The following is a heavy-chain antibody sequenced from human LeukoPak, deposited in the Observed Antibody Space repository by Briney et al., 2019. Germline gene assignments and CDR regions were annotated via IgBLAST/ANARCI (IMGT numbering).Heavy chain of an antibody. D-gene: IGHD2-2*01. Sequence: SQTLSLTCTVSGGSISSGGYYWSWIRQHPGKGLEWIGYIYYSGSTYYNPSLKSRVTISVDTSKNQFSLKLSSVTAADTAVYYCARVSVSTSSNWFDPLGQGTLVTVSS. CDR1: GGSISSGGYY. CDR3: ARVSVSTSSNWFDP. J-gene: IGHJ5*02. CDR2: IYYSGST. V-gene: IGHV4-31*03.